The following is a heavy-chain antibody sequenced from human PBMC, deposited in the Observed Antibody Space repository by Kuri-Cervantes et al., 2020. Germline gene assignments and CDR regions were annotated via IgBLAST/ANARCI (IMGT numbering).Heavy chain of an antibody. J-gene: IGHJ3*02. D-gene: IGHD3-9*01. V-gene: IGHV4-4*02. CDR1: GGSISSSNW. CDR2: IYHSGST. CDR3: ARCIDNILTGYYAGDAFDI. Sequence: GSLRLSCAVSGGSISSSNWWSWVRQPPGKGLEWIGEIYHSGSTNYNPSLKSRVTISIDTSKNQFSLKLSSVTAADTAVYYCARCIDNILTGYYAGDAFDIWGQGTMVTVSS.